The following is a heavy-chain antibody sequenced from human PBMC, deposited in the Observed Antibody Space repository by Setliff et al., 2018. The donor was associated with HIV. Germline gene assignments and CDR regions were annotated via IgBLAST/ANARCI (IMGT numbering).Heavy chain of an antibody. V-gene: IGHV4-34*01. J-gene: IGHJ3*02. Sequence: SETLSLTCAVSGGSFSGYYWSWIRQPPGKGLEWIGEINQSGGINYNPSLKSRVTISIDTFKNQFSMKLYSVTAADTAVYYCATASGYDLFMGAFDIWGKGTVVTVSS. D-gene: IGHD5-12*01. CDR3: ATASGYDLFMGAFDI. CDR2: INQSGGI. CDR1: GGSFSGYY.